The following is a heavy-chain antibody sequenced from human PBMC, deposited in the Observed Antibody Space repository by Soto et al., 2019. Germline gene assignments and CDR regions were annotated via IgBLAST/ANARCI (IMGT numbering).Heavy chain of an antibody. V-gene: IGHV3-74*01. CDR2: INTDGRST. CDR3: ARDSTTVTTAFDY. CDR1: GFTFRSHW. D-gene: IGHD4-17*01. Sequence: SGGSLRLSCAASGFTFRSHWMHWVRQAPGKGLVWVSRINTDGRSTSYADSVKGRFTISRDNAKNTLYLQMNSLRAEDTAVYYCARDSTTVTTAFDYWGQGTLVTVSS. J-gene: IGHJ4*02.